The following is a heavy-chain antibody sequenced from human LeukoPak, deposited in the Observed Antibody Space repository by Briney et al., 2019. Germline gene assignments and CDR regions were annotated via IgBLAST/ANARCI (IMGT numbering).Heavy chain of an antibody. Sequence: PGGSLRLSCAASGFTVSSNYMSWVRQAPGKGLEWVSVIYSGGSTYYANSVKGRFTISRDNSKNMLFLQMNSLRAEDTAVCFCASSASLVCLDYWGQGTLVTVSS. J-gene: IGHJ4*02. CDR3: ASSASLVCLDY. D-gene: IGHD2-2*01. V-gene: IGHV3-53*01. CDR1: GFTVSSNY. CDR2: IYSGGST.